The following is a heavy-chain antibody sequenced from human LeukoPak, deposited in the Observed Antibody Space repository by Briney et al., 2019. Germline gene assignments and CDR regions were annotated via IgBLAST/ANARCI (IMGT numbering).Heavy chain of an antibody. CDR3: ARDQTSGYDYLSYYYYGMDV. CDR1: GATFSSYA. CDR2: IIPILGMA. Sequence: SVKVSCKASGATFSSYAISWVRQAPGQGLEWMGRIIPILGMANYAQKFQGRVTITADKSTSTAYMELSSLRSEDTAVYYCARDQTSGYDYLSYYYYGMDVWGQGTTVTVSS. J-gene: IGHJ6*02. D-gene: IGHD5-12*01. V-gene: IGHV1-69*04.